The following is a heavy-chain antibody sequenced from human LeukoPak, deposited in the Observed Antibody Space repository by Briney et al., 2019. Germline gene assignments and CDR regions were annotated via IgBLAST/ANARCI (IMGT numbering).Heavy chain of an antibody. CDR2: IYYSGST. CDR3: ARVRLNYYDSRQGFDY. D-gene: IGHD3-22*01. J-gene: IGHJ4*02. Sequence: SQTLSLTCTVSGGSISSGDYYWSWIRQPPGKGLEWIGYIYYSGSTYYNPSLKSRVTISVDTSKNQFSLKLSSVTAADTAVYYCARVRLNYYDSRQGFDYWGQGTLVTVSS. V-gene: IGHV4-30-4*01. CDR1: GGSISSGDYY.